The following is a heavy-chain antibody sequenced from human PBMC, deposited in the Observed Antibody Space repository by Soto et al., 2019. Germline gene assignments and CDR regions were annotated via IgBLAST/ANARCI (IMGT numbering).Heavy chain of an antibody. J-gene: IGHJ4*02. V-gene: IGHV3-23*01. Sequence: GRYLRLSYAASGFTFRSYAMSWVRQAPGKGLEWVSAISGSGGSTYYADSVKGRFTFARANATNRLYLQMACLRGYDTALYYCAKGAVWGRGSLVTVSS. CDR2: ISGSGGST. CDR3: AKGAV. CDR1: GFTFRSYA.